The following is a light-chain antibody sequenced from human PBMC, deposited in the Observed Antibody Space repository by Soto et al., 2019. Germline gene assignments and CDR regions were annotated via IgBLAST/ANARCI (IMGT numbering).Light chain of an antibody. J-gene: IGLJ7*01. Sequence: QSVMTQPPSASGTPGQRVTISCSGCNSNIGSNTVIWYQHLPGTAPKLLSYNNNQPASGVPDRFSGSKSGTSAALAISGLQSEDEADYYCAAWDDSLNGHAAFGGGTQLTVL. V-gene: IGLV1-44*01. CDR1: NSNIGSNT. CDR3: AAWDDSLNGHAA. CDR2: NNN.